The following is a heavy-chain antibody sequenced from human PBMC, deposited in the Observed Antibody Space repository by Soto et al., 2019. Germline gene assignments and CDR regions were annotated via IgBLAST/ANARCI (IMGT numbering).Heavy chain of an antibody. Sequence: QVQLQESGPGLVKPSETLSLTCTVSGGSISSYYWSWIRQPPGKGLEWIGYIYYSGSTNYNPSLKSRVTISVVTSKNQFSLKLSTVTAADTAVYYCARAPRGNYGYPSYFYYWGQGTLVTVSS. V-gene: IGHV4-59*01. CDR3: ARAPRGNYGYPSYFYY. CDR2: IYYSGST. D-gene: IGHD3-10*01. J-gene: IGHJ4*02. CDR1: GGSISSYY.